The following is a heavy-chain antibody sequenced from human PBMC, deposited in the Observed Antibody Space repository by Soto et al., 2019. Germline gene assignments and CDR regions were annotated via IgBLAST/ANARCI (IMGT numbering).Heavy chain of an antibody. J-gene: IGHJ3*02. CDR2: IIPIFGTA. V-gene: IGHV1-69*01. CDR1: GGTFSSYA. D-gene: IGHD2-21*02. Sequence: VQLVQSGAEVKKPGSSVKVSCKASGGTFSSYAISWVRQAPGQGLEWMGGIIPIFGTANYAQKFQGRVTITADESTSTAYMELSSLRSEDTAVYYCARDRVPPHIVVVTYAFDIWGQGTMVTVSS. CDR3: ARDRVPPHIVVVTYAFDI.